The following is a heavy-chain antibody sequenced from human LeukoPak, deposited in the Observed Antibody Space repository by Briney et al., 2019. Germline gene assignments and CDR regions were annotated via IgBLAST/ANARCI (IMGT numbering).Heavy chain of an antibody. V-gene: IGHV3-74*01. CDR3: AKSVVVVTATSDFFDY. CDR1: GFTFSSYW. D-gene: IGHD2-21*02. Sequence: HPGGSLRLSCAASGFTFSSYWMHWVRQAPGKGLVWVSRINSDGSSTSYADSVKGRFTISRDNAKNTLYLQMNSLRAEDTAIYYCAKSVVVVTATSDFFDYWGQGTLVTVSS. J-gene: IGHJ4*02. CDR2: INSDGSST.